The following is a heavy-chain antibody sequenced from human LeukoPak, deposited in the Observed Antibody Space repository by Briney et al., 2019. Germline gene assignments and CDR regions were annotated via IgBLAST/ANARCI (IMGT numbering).Heavy chain of an antibody. V-gene: IGHV4-34*01. D-gene: IGHD3-9*01. J-gene: IGHJ4*02. CDR1: GGSISSYY. CDR3: ARQSLRYFDWLSTNQNY. CDR2: INHSGST. Sequence: PSETLSLTCTVSGGSISSYYWSWIRQPPGKGLEWIGEINHSGSTNYNPSLKSRVTISVDTSKNQFSLKLSSVTAADTAVYYCARQSLRYFDWLSTNQNYWGQGTLVTVSS.